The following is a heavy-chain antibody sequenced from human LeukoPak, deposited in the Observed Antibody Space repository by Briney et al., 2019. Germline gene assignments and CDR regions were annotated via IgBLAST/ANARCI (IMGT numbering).Heavy chain of an antibody. D-gene: IGHD3-16*01. V-gene: IGHV1-46*01. J-gene: IGHJ6*03. CDR1: GYTFTSYY. Sequence: ASVKVSCMASGYTFTSYYMHWVRQPPGRGREWMGIINPSEGSKRYAQKFQGRVTMTRDMSTSTVYMELSSLRSDDTAVYYCARGLGVTPYYYYMDVWAKGTTVTVSS. CDR2: INPSEGSK. CDR3: ARGLGVTPYYYYMDV.